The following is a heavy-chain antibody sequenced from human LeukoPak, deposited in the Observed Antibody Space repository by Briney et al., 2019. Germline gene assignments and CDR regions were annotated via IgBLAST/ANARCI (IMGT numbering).Heavy chain of an antibody. J-gene: IGHJ4*02. CDR2: FDPEDGET. D-gene: IGHD5-12*01. Sequence: GASVKVSCKVSGYTLTELSMHWVRQAPGKGLEWMGGFDPEDGETIYAQKFQGRVTMTRNTSISTAYMELSSLRSEDTAVYYCAREGRGQYSGYDYCDYWGQGTLVTVSS. CDR1: GYTLTELS. V-gene: IGHV1-24*01. CDR3: AREGRGQYSGYDYCDY.